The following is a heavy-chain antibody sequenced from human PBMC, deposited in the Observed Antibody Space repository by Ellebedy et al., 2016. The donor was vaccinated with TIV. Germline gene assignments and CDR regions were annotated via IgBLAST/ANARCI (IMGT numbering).Heavy chain of an antibody. J-gene: IGHJ3*02. CDR2: IQTGGDT. V-gene: IGHV3-53*01. Sequence: GGSLRLSCVASGFTVTYTYMSWVRQAPGKGLEWVSVIQTGGDTYYADSAKGRFTISRDSSKNTLYLQMDSLRAEDTAVYYCARRISGTYGDDVLDIWGQGTMVTVSS. CDR1: GFTVTYTY. CDR3: ARRISGTYGDDVLDI. D-gene: IGHD1-20*01.